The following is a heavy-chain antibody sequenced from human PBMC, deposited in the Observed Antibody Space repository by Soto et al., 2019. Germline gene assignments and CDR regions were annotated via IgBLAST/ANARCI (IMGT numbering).Heavy chain of an antibody. D-gene: IGHD3-22*01. CDR2: IYHSGST. CDR1: GGSISGSNW. J-gene: IGHJ5*02. Sequence: ASETLSLTCAVCGGSISGSNWWSWVRQPPGKGLEWIGEIYHSGSTNYNPSLKSRVTISVDKSKNQFSLKLSSVTAADTAVYYCARVGNYYDSSGYIPWFDPWGQGTLVTVSS. CDR3: ARVGNYYDSSGYIPWFDP. V-gene: IGHV4-4*02.